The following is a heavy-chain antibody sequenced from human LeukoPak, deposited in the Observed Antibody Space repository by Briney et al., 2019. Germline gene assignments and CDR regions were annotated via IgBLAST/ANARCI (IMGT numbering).Heavy chain of an antibody. J-gene: IGHJ4*02. Sequence: SETLSLTCTVSGGSISDYYRGWIRQPPGKGLEWIGYFYNSGSSTYNPSLKSRVTISVDRSKNQFSLKLSSVTAADTAVYYCARARQWLVRGPFIFDYWGQGTLVTVSS. CDR2: FYNSGSS. D-gene: IGHD6-19*01. V-gene: IGHV4-59*12. CDR1: GGSISDYY. CDR3: ARARQWLVRGPFIFDY.